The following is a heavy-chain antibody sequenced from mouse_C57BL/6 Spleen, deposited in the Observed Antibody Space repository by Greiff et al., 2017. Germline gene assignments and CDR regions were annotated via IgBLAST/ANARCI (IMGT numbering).Heavy chain of an antibody. CDR3: ARSGYYGSSDEFAY. J-gene: IGHJ3*01. D-gene: IGHD1-1*01. V-gene: IGHV1-52*01. CDR2: IDPSDSDT. Sequence: QVQLQQPGAELVRPGSSVKLSCKASGYTFTSYWMHWVKQRPIQGLEWLGNIDPSDSDTHYNQKFKDKATLTVDKSSSTAYMQLSSLTTADSAVXYGARSGYYGSSDEFAYWGQGTLVTVSA. CDR1: GYTFTSYW.